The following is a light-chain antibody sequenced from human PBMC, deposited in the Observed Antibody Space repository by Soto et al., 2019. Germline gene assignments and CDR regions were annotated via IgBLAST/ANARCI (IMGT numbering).Light chain of an antibody. CDR3: QQYNSASPS. CDR2: AAS. Sequence: DIQITQSPSSPSASVGARVTITCRASPGINNYLAWYQQKPGNVPQVLIYAASTLQSGVPSRFSGSGSGTDFTHTISGLQPEDFAPYYCQQYNSASPSFGQGTKVQIK. J-gene: IGKJ1*01. CDR1: PGINNY. V-gene: IGKV1-27*01.